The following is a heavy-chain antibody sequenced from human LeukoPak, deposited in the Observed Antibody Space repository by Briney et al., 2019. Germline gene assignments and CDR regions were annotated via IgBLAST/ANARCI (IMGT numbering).Heavy chain of an antibody. V-gene: IGHV4-30-2*01. CDR3: ARLRLPTPFDY. CDR1: GGSISSGGYS. D-gene: IGHD2-15*01. J-gene: IGHJ4*02. CDR2: IYHSGST. Sequence: SQTLSLTCAVSGGSISSGGYSWSWIRQPPGKGLEWIGYIYHSGSTYYNPSLKSRVTISVDRSKNQFSLKLSSVTAADTAVYYCARLRLPTPFDYWGQGTLVTVSS.